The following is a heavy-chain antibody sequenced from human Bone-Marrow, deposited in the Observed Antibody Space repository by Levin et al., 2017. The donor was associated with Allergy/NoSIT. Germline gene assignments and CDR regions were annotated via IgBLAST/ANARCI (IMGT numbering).Heavy chain of an antibody. D-gene: IGHD3-9*01. CDR2: ISWNSVTI. Sequence: GGSLRLSCAASGFTFDDYAMHWVRQVPGKGLEWVSVISWNSVTIGYADFVKGRFTISRDNAKNSLFLQMDSLGPEDTALYYCAAHNILVGWGAFDIWGQGTMVTVSS. CDR3: AAHNILVGWGAFDI. V-gene: IGHV3-9*01. J-gene: IGHJ3*02. CDR1: GFTFDDYA.